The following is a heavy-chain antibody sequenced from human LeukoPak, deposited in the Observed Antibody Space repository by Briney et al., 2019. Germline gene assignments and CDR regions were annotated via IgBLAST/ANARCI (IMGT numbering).Heavy chain of an antibody. CDR1: GFTFSSYS. Sequence: GGSLRLSWAASGFTFSSYSMNWVRQAPGKGLEWVSYISSSSTIYYADSVKGRFTISRDNAKNSLYLQMNSLRDEDTAVYYCASHQGPQWFDPWGQGTLVTVSS. CDR2: ISSSSTI. D-gene: IGHD2-2*01. V-gene: IGHV3-48*02. CDR3: ASHQGPQWFDP. J-gene: IGHJ5*02.